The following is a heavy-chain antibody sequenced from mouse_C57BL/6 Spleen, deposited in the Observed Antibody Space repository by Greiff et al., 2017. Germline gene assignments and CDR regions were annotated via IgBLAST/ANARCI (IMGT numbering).Heavy chain of an antibody. V-gene: IGHV14-2*01. J-gene: IGHJ2*01. CDR2: IDPEDGET. CDR3: ARSWVTTVVAAYYFDY. D-gene: IGHD1-1*01. CDR1: GFNIKDYY. Sequence: EVQLQQSGAELVKPGASVKLSCTASGFNIKDYYMHWVKQRTEQGLEWIGRIDPEDGETKYAPKFQGKATITADPSSNTAYLQLSSLTSEDTAVYYCARSWVTTVVAAYYFDYWGQGTTLTVSS.